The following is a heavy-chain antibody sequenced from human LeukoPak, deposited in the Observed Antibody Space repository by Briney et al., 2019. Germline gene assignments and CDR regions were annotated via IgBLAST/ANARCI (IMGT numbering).Heavy chain of an antibody. CDR1: GFTFSSYS. V-gene: IGHV3-48*01. CDR2: ISSSSSTI. CDR3: AKDKSVGLGRPLDAFDI. D-gene: IGHD7-27*01. J-gene: IGHJ3*02. Sequence: HAGGSLRLSCAASGFTFSSYSMNWVRQAPGKGLEWVSYISSSSSTIYYADSVKGRFTISRDNAKNSLYLQMNSLRAEDTASYYCAKDKSVGLGRPLDAFDIWGQGTMVTVSS.